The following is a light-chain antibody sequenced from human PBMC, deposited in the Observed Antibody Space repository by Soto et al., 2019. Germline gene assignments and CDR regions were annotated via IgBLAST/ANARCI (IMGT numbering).Light chain of an antibody. CDR3: AAWDDSLNGHV. J-gene: IGLJ1*01. V-gene: IGLV1-36*01. Sequence: HSVLTQPPSVSEAPRQRVTISCSGSSSNIGNNAVNWYQQLPGKAPKLLIYYDDLLPSGVSDRFSGSKSGTSASLAISGLQSEDEADYYCAAWDDSLNGHVFGTGTKVTVL. CDR1: SSNIGNNA. CDR2: YDD.